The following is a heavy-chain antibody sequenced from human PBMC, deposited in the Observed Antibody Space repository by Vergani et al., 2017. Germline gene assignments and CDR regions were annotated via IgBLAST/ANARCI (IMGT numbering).Heavy chain of an antibody. V-gene: IGHV1-58*02. CDR2: IVVGSGNT. J-gene: IGHJ3*02. CDR3: AAYLTGTRAFDI. Sequence: QMQLVQSGPEVKKPGTSVKVSCKASGFTFTSTAMQWVRQARGQRLEGIGWIVVGSGNTNYEQKFKERVTITRDMSTSTAYMELSSLRSEDTAVYYCAAYLTGTRAFDIWGQGTLVTVSS. D-gene: IGHD1-7*01. CDR1: GFTFTSTA.